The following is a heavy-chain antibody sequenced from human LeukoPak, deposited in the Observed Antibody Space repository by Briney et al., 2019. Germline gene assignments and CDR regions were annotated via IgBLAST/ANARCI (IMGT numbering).Heavy chain of an antibody. CDR3: ARDQRSIAVAGLES. CDR1: GFTFSSYE. CDR2: ISYDGSNK. V-gene: IGHV3-30*04. D-gene: IGHD6-19*01. J-gene: IGHJ5*01. Sequence: TGGSLRLSCAASGFTFSSYEMNWVRQAPGKGLEWVAVISYDGSNKYYADSVKGRFTISRDNSKNTLYLQMNSLRAEDTAVYYCARDQRSIAVAGLESWGQGTLVTVSS.